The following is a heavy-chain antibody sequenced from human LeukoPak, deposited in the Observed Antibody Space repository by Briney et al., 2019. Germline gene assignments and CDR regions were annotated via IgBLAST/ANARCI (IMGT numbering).Heavy chain of an antibody. J-gene: IGHJ6*03. CDR3: AKEVSDYVTYYYMDV. D-gene: IGHD4-17*01. Sequence: GGSLRLSCAASGFTFSSYGMHWVRQAPGKGLEWVAVISYDGSNKYYADSVKGRFTISRDNSKNTLYLQMNNLTTEGTAVYYCAKEVSDYVTYYYMDVWGKGTTVTVSS. CDR2: ISYDGSNK. CDR1: GFTFSSYG. V-gene: IGHV3-30*18.